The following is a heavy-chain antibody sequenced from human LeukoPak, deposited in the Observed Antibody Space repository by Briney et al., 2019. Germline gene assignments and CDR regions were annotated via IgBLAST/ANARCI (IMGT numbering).Heavy chain of an antibody. CDR1: GFTFSSYS. J-gene: IGHJ4*02. D-gene: IGHD4-17*01. V-gene: IGHV3-48*04. Sequence: QAGGSLRLSCAASGFTFSSYSMNWVRQAPGKGVEWVSYISGSSSTIYYADSVKGRFTISRDNAKNSLYLQMNSLRAEDTAVYYCARDWANFNGDPAFGYWGQGTLVTVSS. CDR3: ARDWANFNGDPAFGY. CDR2: ISGSSSTI.